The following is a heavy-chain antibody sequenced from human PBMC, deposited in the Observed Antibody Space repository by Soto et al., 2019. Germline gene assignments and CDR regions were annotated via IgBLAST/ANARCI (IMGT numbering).Heavy chain of an antibody. CDR2: IKSKTDGGTT. D-gene: IGHD3-16*01. V-gene: IGHV3-15*07. CDR1: GFTFSNAW. J-gene: IGHJ2*01. Sequence: EVQLVESGGGLVKPGGSLRLSCAASGFTFSNAWMNWVRQAPGKGLEWVGRIKSKTDGGTTDYAAPVKGRFTISRDASKTTLYLQMNSLKTEDTAVYYCTTAVRGWWYFDLWGRGTLVTVSS. CDR3: TTAVRGWWYFDL.